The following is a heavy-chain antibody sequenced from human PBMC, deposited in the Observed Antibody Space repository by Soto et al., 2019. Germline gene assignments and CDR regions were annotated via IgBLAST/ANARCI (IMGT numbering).Heavy chain of an antibody. V-gene: IGHV3-21*01. CDR1: GFTFSSYS. CDR3: ARGVAAAGYGMDV. D-gene: IGHD6-13*01. Sequence: LRLSCAASGFTFSSYSMNWVRQVPGKGLDWVSSISSSSSYIYYADSVKGRFTISRDNAKNSLYLQMNSLRAEDTAVYYCARGVAAAGYGMDVWGQGTTVTVSS. J-gene: IGHJ6*02. CDR2: ISSSSSYI.